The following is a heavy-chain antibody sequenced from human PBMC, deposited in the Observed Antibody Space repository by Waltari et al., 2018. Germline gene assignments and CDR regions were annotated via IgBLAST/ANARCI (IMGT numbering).Heavy chain of an antibody. Sequence: EVQLVESGGGLVQPGGSLRLSCAASGFTFSSYSMNWVRQAPGKGLEWVSYISSSSSTIYYADSVKGRFTISRDNAKNSLYLQMNSLRAEDTAVYYCARDLDYGGNSVWHFDYWGQGTLVTVSS. J-gene: IGHJ4*02. CDR3: ARDLDYGGNSVWHFDY. D-gene: IGHD4-17*01. V-gene: IGHV3-48*04. CDR1: GFTFSSYS. CDR2: ISSSSSTI.